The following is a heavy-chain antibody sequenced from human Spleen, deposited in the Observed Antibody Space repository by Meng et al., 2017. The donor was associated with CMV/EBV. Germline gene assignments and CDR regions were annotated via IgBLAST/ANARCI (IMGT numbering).Heavy chain of an antibody. CDR3: AREDTVTTENYYYGMDV. CDR2: ISAYNGNT. J-gene: IGHJ6*02. CDR1: GYTFANYG. V-gene: IGHV1-18*01. Sequence: ASVKVSCKASGYTFANYGISWVQQAPGQGLEWLGRISAYNGNTDYAQKVQGRVTMTTDTSTRTAYMELRRLRSDDTAVYYCAREDTVTTENYYYGMDVWGQGTTVTV. D-gene: IGHD4-11*01.